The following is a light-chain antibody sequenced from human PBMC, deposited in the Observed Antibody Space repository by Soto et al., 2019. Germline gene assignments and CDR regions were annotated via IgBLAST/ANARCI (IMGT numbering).Light chain of an antibody. CDR1: QDISIY. CDR2: RAS. V-gene: IGKV1-8*01. Sequence: AIRMTQSPSSLSASTGDRVTITCRASQDISIYVAWYQQKPGRAPKFLIYRASTLQGGIPSRFSGSGSGTDFSLTISSLQHEDFATYYCQQFHSYPLTFGGGTKVEIE. CDR3: QQFHSYPLT. J-gene: IGKJ4*01.